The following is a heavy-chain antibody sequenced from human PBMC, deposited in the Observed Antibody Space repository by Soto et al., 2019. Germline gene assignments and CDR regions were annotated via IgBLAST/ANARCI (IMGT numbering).Heavy chain of an antibody. Sequence: SVKVSCKASGGTFSSNAINWVRQAPGQGLEWIGGIMPIFGTASTAQKLQGRVTITADTSTSTAYMELSSLRSEDTAVYYCARAFTISSDNWLDPWGQGTLVTVS. D-gene: IGHD6-19*01. CDR1: GGTFSSNA. CDR3: ARAFTISSDNWLDP. J-gene: IGHJ5*02. CDR2: IMPIFGTA. V-gene: IGHV1-69*06.